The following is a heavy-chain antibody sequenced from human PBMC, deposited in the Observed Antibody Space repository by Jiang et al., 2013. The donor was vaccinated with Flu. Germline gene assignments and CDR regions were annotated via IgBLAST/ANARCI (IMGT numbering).Heavy chain of an antibody. V-gene: IGHV1-18*04. CDR2: INTYSGNT. CDR1: GYSFSNYG. CDR3: ARDYLAFMSRHFWALY. D-gene: IGHD3-16*01. J-gene: IGHJ4*02. Sequence: SGAEVKKPGASVKVSCKTSGYSFSNYGISWVRQAPGQGLEWVGWINTYSGNTDYAQKLQGRVTMTTDTSTNTAYMELRSLRSDDTAIYYCARDYLAFMSRHFWALYWGQGTLVSVSS.